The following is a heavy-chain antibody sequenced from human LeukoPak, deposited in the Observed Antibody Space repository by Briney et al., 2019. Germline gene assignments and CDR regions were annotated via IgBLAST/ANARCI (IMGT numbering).Heavy chain of an antibody. J-gene: IGHJ4*02. V-gene: IGHV3-33*01. CDR2: IWYDGSKK. Sequence: PGRSLRLSCAASGFTFSSFGMHWVRQAPGKGLEWVAIIWYDGSKKYYADSLRGRFTISRDNSKNTLYLQMNSLRAEDTAVYYCARGEQLENWGQGTLVTVSS. CDR1: GFTFSSFG. CDR3: ARGEQLEN. D-gene: IGHD6-13*01.